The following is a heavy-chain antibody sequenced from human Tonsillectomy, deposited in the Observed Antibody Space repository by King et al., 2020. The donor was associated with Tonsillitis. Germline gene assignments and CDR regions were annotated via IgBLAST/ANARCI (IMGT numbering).Heavy chain of an antibody. Sequence: QLVQSGAEVKKPGASVKVSCKASGYTFTSYGISWVRQAPGQGLEWMGWISAYNGNTNYAQNLPGRVTMTTDTSTSTPYMELSSLRSDDTAVYYCTRFVCAFYYGDCTFFDYWGQGTLVTVSS. CDR2: ISAYNGNT. CDR3: TRFVCAFYYGDCTFFDY. D-gene: IGHD4-17*01. CDR1: GYTFTSYG. J-gene: IGHJ4*02. V-gene: IGHV1-18*01.